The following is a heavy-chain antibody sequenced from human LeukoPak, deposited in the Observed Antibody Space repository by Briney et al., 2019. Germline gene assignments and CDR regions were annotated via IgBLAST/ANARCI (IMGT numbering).Heavy chain of an antibody. V-gene: IGHV3-74*03. J-gene: IGHJ3*02. CDR1: GFTFSSYW. Sequence: GGSLRLSSAASGFTFSSYWMHWVRQAPGKGLVWVSRINSDGSRTTYADSVKGRFTISRDNAKNTLYLLMNSLRAEDTAVYYCASLFLCYGCSSSSDSFDIWGQGKMVTVSS. CDR2: INSDGSRT. CDR3: ASLFLCYGCSSSSDSFDI. D-gene: IGHD6-6*01.